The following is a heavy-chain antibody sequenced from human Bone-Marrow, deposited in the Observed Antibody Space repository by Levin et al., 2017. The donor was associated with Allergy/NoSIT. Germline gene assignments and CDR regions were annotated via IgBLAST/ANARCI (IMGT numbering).Heavy chain of an antibody. CDR2: IWYDGSNK. CDR3: ARESIAVAGSYYFDY. D-gene: IGHD6-19*01. CDR1: GFTFSSYG. V-gene: IGHV3-33*01. Sequence: GGSLRLSCAASGFTFSSYGMHWVRQAPGKGLEWVAVIWYDGSNKYYADSVKGRFTISRDNSKNTLYLQMNSLRAEDTAVYYCARESIAVAGSYYFDYWGQGTLVTVSS. J-gene: IGHJ4*02.